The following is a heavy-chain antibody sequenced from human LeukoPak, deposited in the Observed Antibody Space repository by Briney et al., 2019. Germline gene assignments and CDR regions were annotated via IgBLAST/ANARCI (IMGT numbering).Heavy chain of an antibody. D-gene: IGHD2-8*01. CDR2: IYYSGST. CDR1: GGSISSYY. J-gene: IGHJ3*02. V-gene: IGHV4-59*01. Sequence: SETLSLTCTVSGGSISSYYWSWIRHPPGKGLEWIGYIYYSGSTTYNPSLKSRVTISVDTSKNQFSLKLSSVTAADTAVYYCARDGLGYAIFDIWGQGTMVTVSS. CDR3: ARDGLGYAIFDI.